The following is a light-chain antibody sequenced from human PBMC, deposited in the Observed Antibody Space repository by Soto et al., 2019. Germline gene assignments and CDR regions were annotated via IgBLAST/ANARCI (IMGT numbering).Light chain of an antibody. J-gene: IGLJ1*01. Sequence: QSVLNQPPSESGTPGQRGTISFSGSSSNIGSNTVNWYQQLPGTAPKLLIYSNNQRPSGVPDRFSGSKSGTSASLAISGLQSEDEADYYCAAWDDSLNGYVFGTGTKVTVL. CDR3: AAWDDSLNGYV. V-gene: IGLV1-44*01. CDR1: SSNIGSNT. CDR2: SNN.